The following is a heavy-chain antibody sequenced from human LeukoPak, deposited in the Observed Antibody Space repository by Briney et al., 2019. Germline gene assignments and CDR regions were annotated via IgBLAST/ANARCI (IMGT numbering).Heavy chain of an antibody. Sequence: ASVKASCKASGYTFTSYYMHWVRQAPGQGLEWMGIINPSGGSTSYAQKFQGRVTMTRDTSTSTVYMKLSSLRSEDTAMYYCAREWAGVFGSSWGQGTLVTVSS. CDR3: AREWAGVFGSS. CDR2: INPSGGST. CDR1: GYTFTSYY. J-gene: IGHJ5*02. V-gene: IGHV1-46*01. D-gene: IGHD3-10*01.